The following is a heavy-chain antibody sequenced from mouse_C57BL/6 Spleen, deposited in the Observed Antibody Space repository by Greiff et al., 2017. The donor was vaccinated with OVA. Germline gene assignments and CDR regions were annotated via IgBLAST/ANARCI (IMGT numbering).Heavy chain of an antibody. Sequence: VQLQQSGAELVKPGASVKLSCTASGFNIKGYYMHWVKQRTEQGLEWIGRIDPEDGDTKYAPKFQGKATITADTSANTAYLQLSSLTSEDTAVYYCARDDYDMYFDVWGTGTTVTVSS. V-gene: IGHV14-2*01. CDR1: GFNIKGYY. CDR2: IDPEDGDT. CDR3: ARDDYDMYFDV. J-gene: IGHJ1*03. D-gene: IGHD2-4*01.